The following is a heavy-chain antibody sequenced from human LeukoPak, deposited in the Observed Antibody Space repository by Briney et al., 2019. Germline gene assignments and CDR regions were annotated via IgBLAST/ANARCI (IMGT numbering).Heavy chain of an antibody. V-gene: IGHV1-2*02. CDR1: GYTFTSYY. J-gene: IGHJ4*02. CDR2: INPNSGGT. CDR3: ARSYSGYDGVDY. Sequence: ASVKVSCKASGYTFTSYYMHWVRQAPGQGLEWMGWINPNSGGTNYAQKFQGRVTMTRDTSISTAYMELSRLRSDDTAVYYCARSYSGYDGVDYWGQGTLVTVSS. D-gene: IGHD5-12*01.